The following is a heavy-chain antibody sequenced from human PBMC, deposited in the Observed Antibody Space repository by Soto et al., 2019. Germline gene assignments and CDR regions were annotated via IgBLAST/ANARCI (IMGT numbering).Heavy chain of an antibody. J-gene: IGHJ4*02. CDR1: GGSISVGVYY. CDR2: TYHTGST. Sequence: QVQLQESGPGLVKPSQTLSLTCTVSGGSISVGVYYWNWIRQLPGKGPEWIGYTYHTGSTYYNPSLESRVTISVDPSKHQFSLRLSAVTAADTAGYYCARIGNPDASLYFDYWGQGTLVTVSS. V-gene: IGHV4-31*03. D-gene: IGHD2-2*01. CDR3: ARIGNPDASLYFDY.